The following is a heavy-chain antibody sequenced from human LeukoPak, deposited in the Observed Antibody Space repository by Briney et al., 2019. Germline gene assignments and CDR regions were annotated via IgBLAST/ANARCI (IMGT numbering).Heavy chain of an antibody. CDR2: INHSGST. V-gene: IGHV4-34*01. CDR1: GGSFSGYY. Sequence: SETLSLTCAVYGGSFSGYYWSWIRQPPGKGLEWIGEINHSGSTNYNPSLKSRVTISVDTSKNQFSLKLSSVTAADTAVYYCARWVPAARRAGWFDPWGQGTLVTVSS. D-gene: IGHD2-2*01. CDR3: ARWVPAARRAGWFDP. J-gene: IGHJ5*02.